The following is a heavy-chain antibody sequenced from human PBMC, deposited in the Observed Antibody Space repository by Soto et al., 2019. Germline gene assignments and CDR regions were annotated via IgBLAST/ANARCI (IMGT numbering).Heavy chain of an antibody. CDR3: ARPTQYCSAGTCYSCASDY. J-gene: IGHJ4*02. D-gene: IGHD2-15*01. V-gene: IGHV3-11*01. CDR2: IGSRGGTT. Sequence: GGSLRLSCAASGFSFSDYYMNWIRQAPGKGLEWVSYIGSRGGTTHYADSVKGRFTISRDNAKNSLYLQMNSLRAEDTAVYYCARPTQYCSAGTCYSCASDYWGQGTLVTVSS. CDR1: GFSFSDYY.